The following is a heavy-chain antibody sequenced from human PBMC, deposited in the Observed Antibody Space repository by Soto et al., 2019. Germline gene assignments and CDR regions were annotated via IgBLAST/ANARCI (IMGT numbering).Heavy chain of an antibody. CDR1: GFTFSSYS. D-gene: IGHD3-22*01. CDR2: ISSSSYI. V-gene: IGHV3-21*01. CDR3: VRDPYYYDSSGYYYDYYYYGMDV. J-gene: IGHJ6*02. Sequence: GGSLRLSCAASGFTFSSYSMNWVRQAPGKGLEWVSSISSSSYIYYADSVKGRFTISRDNAKNSLYLQMNGLRAEDTAVYYCVRDPYYYDSSGYYYDYYYYGMDVWGQGTTVTVSS.